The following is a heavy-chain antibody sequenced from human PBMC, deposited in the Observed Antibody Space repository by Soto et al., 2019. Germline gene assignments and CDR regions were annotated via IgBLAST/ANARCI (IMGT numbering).Heavy chain of an antibody. V-gene: IGHV1-69*13. Sequence: SVKVSCKASGGTFTSYAISWVRQAPGQGLEWMGGIIPIFGTANYAQKFQGRVTITADESTSTAYMELSSLRSEDTAVYYCARKTGSSDLYYYYGLGVWGQGTTVTVSS. CDR1: GGTFTSYA. D-gene: IGHD6-6*01. J-gene: IGHJ6*02. CDR2: IIPIFGTA. CDR3: ARKTGSSDLYYYYGLGV.